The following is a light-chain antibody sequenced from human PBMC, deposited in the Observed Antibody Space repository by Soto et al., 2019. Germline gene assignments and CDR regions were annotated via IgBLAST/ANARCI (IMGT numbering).Light chain of an antibody. V-gene: IGKV4-1*01. CDR1: QSVLYSSNNKNY. Sequence: DIVMTQSPDSLAVSLGERATINCKSSQSVLYSSNNKNYLAWYQQKPGQPPKLLIYWASTRESGVPDRFSGSRSCTDFTRNITSLQANDVAVDYYQQYYCTFWTFGQGTKVEIK. CDR3: QQYYCTFWT. J-gene: IGKJ1*01. CDR2: WAS.